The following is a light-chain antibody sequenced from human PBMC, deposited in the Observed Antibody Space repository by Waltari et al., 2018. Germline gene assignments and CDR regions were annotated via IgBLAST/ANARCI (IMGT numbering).Light chain of an antibody. Sequence: SYELTQPPSVSVSPGQTATITCSGVGWGDKYVWWYQQKPGQSPVAVIYSDAKRPSGIPERFSGSNSGNTATLTIGGTQTTDEGDYYCQAWDDTTVVFGAGTKVTV. CDR2: SDA. CDR3: QAWDDTTVV. V-gene: IGLV3-1*01. J-gene: IGLJ2*01. CDR1: GWGDKY.